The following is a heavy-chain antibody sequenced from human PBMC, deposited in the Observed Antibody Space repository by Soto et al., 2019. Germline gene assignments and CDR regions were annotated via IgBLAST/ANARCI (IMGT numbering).Heavy chain of an antibody. Sequence: PGGSLRPSCAASEFPFSSYAMSWVRQAPGKGLEWVSAISGSGGSTYYADSVKGRFTISRDNSKNTLYLQMNSLRAEDTAVYYCAKDLPGYCSSTSCYALDYWGQGTLVTVSS. CDR3: AKDLPGYCSSTSCYALDY. V-gene: IGHV3-23*01. CDR2: ISGSGGST. CDR1: EFPFSSYA. D-gene: IGHD2-2*01. J-gene: IGHJ4*02.